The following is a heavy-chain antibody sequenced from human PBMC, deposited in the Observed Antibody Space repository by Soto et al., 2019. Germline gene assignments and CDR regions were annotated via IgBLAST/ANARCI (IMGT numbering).Heavy chain of an antibody. V-gene: IGHV1-46*01. CDR2: INPSGGST. J-gene: IGHJ4*02. CDR3: ARVPCINCECPYYYCDY. CDR1: GYTFTSNY. D-gene: IGHD2-8*01. Sequence: ASVKVSCKASGYTFTSNYMHWVRQAPGQGLEWMGIINPSGGSTSYAQKFQGRVTMTRDTPTSTVYMELSSLRSEDTAVYYCARVPCINCECPYYYCDYWGQGXQVTVSS.